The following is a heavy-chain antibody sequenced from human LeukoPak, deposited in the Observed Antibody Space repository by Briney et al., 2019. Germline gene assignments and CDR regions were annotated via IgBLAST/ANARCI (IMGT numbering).Heavy chain of an antibody. CDR1: GFTVSSNY. Sequence: GGSLRLSCAASGFTVSSNYMSWVRQAPGKGLEWVSLIYSGGSTYYADSVKGRFTISRDNSKNTLFLQMNSLRAEDTAVYYCALGATIRVFDYWGQGTLVTVPS. D-gene: IGHD1-26*01. CDR2: IYSGGST. CDR3: ALGATIRVFDY. J-gene: IGHJ4*02. V-gene: IGHV3-53*01.